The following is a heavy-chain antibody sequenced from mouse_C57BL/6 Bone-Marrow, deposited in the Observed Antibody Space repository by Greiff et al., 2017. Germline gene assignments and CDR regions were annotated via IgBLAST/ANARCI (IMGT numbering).Heavy chain of an antibody. D-gene: IGHD1-1*01. V-gene: IGHV14-4*01. Sequence: VQLQQSGAELVRPGASVKLSCTASGFNIKDDYMHWVKQRPEQGLEWIGWIDPENGDTEYASKFQGKATITADTSSNTAYLQLSSLTSEDTAVYYCTSITTVVGGYFDYWGQGTTLTVSS. CDR2: IDPENGDT. CDR3: TSITTVVGGYFDY. J-gene: IGHJ2*01. CDR1: GFNIKDDY.